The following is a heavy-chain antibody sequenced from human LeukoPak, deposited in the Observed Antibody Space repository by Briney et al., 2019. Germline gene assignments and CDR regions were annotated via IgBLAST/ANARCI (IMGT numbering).Heavy chain of an antibody. CDR3: ARSSRDHYYNYGMDV. D-gene: IGHD5-24*01. CDR1: GFSLRTRGMC. CDR2: IDWDDDR. Sequence: SGPTLVNPTQTLTLTCTFSGFSLRTRGMCVSWIRQPPGKALEWLARIDWDDDRYYNTSLKTRLTISKDTSKNQVVLTMTNMDPVDTATYYCARSSRDHYYNYGMDVWGQGTTVAVSS. J-gene: IGHJ6*02. V-gene: IGHV2-70*11.